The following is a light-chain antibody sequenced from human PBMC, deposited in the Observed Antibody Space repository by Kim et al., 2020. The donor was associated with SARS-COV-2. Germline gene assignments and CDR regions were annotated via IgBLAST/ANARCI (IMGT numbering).Light chain of an antibody. V-gene: IGKV1-39*01. J-gene: IGKJ1*01. CDR1: QSISSY. Sequence: ASVGDRVTITCRASQSISSYLNWYQQKPGKAPKLLIYAASSLQSGVPSRFSGSGSGTDFTLTISSLQPEDFATYYCQQSYSTLGTFGQGTKVDIK. CDR2: AAS. CDR3: QQSYSTLGT.